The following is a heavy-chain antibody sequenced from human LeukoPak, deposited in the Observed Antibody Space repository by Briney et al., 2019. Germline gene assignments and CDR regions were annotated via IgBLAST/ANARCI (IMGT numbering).Heavy chain of an antibody. J-gene: IGHJ4*02. V-gene: IGHV3-23*01. CDR1: GFTFSSYA. CDR2: ISGSGGST. Sequence: GGSLRLSCAASGFTFSSYAMSWVRQAPGKGLEWVSAISGSGGSTYYADSVKGRFTVSRDNSKNTLYLQMNSLRAEDTAVYYCAKGSSSWYVGRNDYWGQGTLVTVSS. D-gene: IGHD6-13*01. CDR3: AKGSSSWYVGRNDY.